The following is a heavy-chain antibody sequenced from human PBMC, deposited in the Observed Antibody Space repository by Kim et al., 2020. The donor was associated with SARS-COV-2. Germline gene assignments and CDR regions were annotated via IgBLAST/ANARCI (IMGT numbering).Heavy chain of an antibody. Sequence: SETLSRTCTVSGGSISSSSYYWGWIRQPPGKGLEWIGSIYYSGSTYYNPSLKSRVTISVDTSKNQFSLKLSSVTAADTAVYYCAEHAYYYDSSGYIDYWYFDLWGRGTLVTVSS. CDR3: AEHAYYYDSSGYIDYWYFDL. D-gene: IGHD3-22*01. J-gene: IGHJ2*01. CDR2: IYYSGST. CDR1: GGSISSSSYY. V-gene: IGHV4-39*01.